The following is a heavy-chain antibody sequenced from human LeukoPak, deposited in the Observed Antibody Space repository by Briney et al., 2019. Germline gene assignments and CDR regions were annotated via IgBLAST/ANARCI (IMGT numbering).Heavy chain of an antibody. D-gene: IGHD4-17*01. V-gene: IGHV3-21*04. Sequence: PGGSLRLSCAVAGFNFWSTGMSWVRQAPGKGLEWVSAIGGGGSDTKYTDSVKGRFTISRDNAKNSLYLQMNSLRAEDTALYYCARDREGYGDHDYWGQGTLVTVPS. CDR2: IGGGGSDT. J-gene: IGHJ4*02. CDR3: ARDREGYGDHDY. CDR1: GFNFWSTG.